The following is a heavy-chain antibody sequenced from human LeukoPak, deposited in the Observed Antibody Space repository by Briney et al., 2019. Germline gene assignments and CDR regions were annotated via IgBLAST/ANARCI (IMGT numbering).Heavy chain of an antibody. J-gene: IGHJ5*02. D-gene: IGHD1-26*01. Sequence: PGGSLRLSCAVSGFTFSDYYMDWVRQPPGKGLEWIASIYYSGSTYYNPSLKSRVTISVDTSKNQLSLKLSSLTAADTAVYYCARHEYSGSYYGLSWFDPWGQGTLVTVSS. CDR2: IYYSGST. CDR1: GFTFSDYY. V-gene: IGHV4-39*01. CDR3: ARHEYSGSYYGLSWFDP.